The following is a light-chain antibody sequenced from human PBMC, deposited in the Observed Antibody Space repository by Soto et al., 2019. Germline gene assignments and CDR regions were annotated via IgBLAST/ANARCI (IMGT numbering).Light chain of an antibody. CDR3: QQSYSTTPYT. CDR2: AAS. Sequence: DIQMTQSPSSLSASVGDRVTITCRASQSISSYLNWYQQKPGKAPKLLIYAASSLQSGVPSRFSGSGGGTDFTLTIISLQPEDFATYYCQQSYSTTPYTFGQGTKLEIK. V-gene: IGKV1-39*01. J-gene: IGKJ2*01. CDR1: QSISSY.